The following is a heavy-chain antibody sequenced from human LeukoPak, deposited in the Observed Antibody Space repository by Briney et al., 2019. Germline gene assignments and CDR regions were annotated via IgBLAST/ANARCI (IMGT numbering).Heavy chain of an antibody. CDR3: ARGMHYDLGFDY. CDR2: INSDGSGT. J-gene: IGHJ4*02. Sequence: PGGSLRLSCAASGFTFSSYWMHWVRQAPGKGLVWVSRINSDGSGTSYADSVKGRFTISRDNAKNTLYLQMNSLRAEDTAVYYCARGMHYDLGFDYWGQGTLVTVSS. D-gene: IGHD3-3*01. V-gene: IGHV3-74*01. CDR1: GFTFSSYW.